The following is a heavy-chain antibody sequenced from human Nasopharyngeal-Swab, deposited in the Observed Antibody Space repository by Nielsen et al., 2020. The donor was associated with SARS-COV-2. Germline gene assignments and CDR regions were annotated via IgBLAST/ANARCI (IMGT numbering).Heavy chain of an antibody. V-gene: IGHV3-49*01. CDR2: IRSKTYGGAL. D-gene: IGHD1-26*01. Sequence: GGSLRLSCTTSGFTFGDYAMSWFRQAPGKGLEWVGFIRSKTYGGALEYAASVKGRFTISRDGAESIAYLQMNSLETEDTGVYYCARSVGSFYGQGAFDIWGQGTMVTVSS. J-gene: IGHJ3*02. CDR3: ARSVGSFYGQGAFDI. CDR1: GFTFGDYA.